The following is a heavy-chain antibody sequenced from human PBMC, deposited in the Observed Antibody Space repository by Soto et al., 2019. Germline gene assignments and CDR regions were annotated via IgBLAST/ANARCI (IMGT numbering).Heavy chain of an antibody. Sequence: ASVKVSCKASGYTFTSYYMHWVRQAPGQGLEWMGIINPSGGSTGYAQKFQGRVTMTRDTSTSTVYMELSSLRSEDTAVYYCARAHQAASRDSVDYYYYGMDVWGQGTTVTFSS. D-gene: IGHD6-6*01. J-gene: IGHJ6*02. V-gene: IGHV1-46*01. CDR1: GYTFTSYY. CDR2: INPSGGST. CDR3: ARAHQAASRDSVDYYYYGMDV.